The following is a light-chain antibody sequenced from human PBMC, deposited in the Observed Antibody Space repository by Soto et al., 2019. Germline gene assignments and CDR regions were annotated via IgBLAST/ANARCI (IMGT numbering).Light chain of an antibody. J-gene: IGLJ2*01. CDR3: CSYADSSTLV. Sequence: QSALTQPASVSGSPGQSITISCTGTSSDIGSYNVVSWYQKHPGKAPKLMICEGSKRPSGVSNRFSGSKSGNTASLTISGLQADDEADYYCCSYADSSTLVFGGGTQLTVL. CDR2: EGS. CDR1: SSDIGSYNV. V-gene: IGLV2-23*01.